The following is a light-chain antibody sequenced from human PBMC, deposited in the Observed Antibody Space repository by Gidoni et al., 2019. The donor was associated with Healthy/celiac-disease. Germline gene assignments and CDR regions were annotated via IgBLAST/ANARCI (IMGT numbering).Light chain of an antibody. CDR2: SNK. CDR1: SSNIGSNT. V-gene: IGLV1-44*01. J-gene: IGLJ1*01. CDR3: AAWDDSLNGYYV. Sequence: QSVLTQPPSASGTPGQRVTISVSGSSSNIGSNTVNWYQQLPGTAPQLLIYSNKQRPSGVPYRFSGSKSGTSASLAISGLQSEDEADYYCAAWDDSLNGYYVFGTGTKVTVL.